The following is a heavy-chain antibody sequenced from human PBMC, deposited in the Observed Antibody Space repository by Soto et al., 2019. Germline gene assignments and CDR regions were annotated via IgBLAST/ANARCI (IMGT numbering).Heavy chain of an antibody. CDR1: GFDASVNY. CDR2: INSGGNT. V-gene: IGHV3-66*01. Sequence: GGSLRLSCAASGFDASVNYMTWVRQARVKGLEWVSAINSGGNTFYADSVKGRFTISRDNSKNTLYLQMNSLRVEDTAMYYCVRENYYYGMDVWGQGTAVTVSS. J-gene: IGHJ6*02. CDR3: VRENYYYGMDV.